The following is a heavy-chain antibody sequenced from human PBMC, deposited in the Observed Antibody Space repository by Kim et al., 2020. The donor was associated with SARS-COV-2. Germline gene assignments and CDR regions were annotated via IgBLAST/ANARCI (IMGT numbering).Heavy chain of an antibody. CDR3: ASGIVAATFAFDV. V-gene: IGHV4-39*01. D-gene: IGHD1-26*01. Sequence: PSLKGRCTISVDRSKSQFSLKLSSVTATDTAVYYCASGIVAATFAFDVWGQGTMVSVSS. J-gene: IGHJ3*01.